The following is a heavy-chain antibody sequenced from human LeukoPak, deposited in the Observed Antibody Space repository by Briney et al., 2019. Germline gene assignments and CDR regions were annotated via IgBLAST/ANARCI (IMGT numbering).Heavy chain of an antibody. CDR2: IRYDGSNK. Sequence: PGGSLRLSCAASGFTFSSYGMHWVRQAPGKGLEWVAFIRYDGSNKYYADSVKGRFTISRDNSKNTLYLQMNSLRAEGTAVYYCAKDLRIVGATTPGYWGQGTLVTVSS. V-gene: IGHV3-30*02. J-gene: IGHJ4*02. CDR3: AKDLRIVGATTPGY. D-gene: IGHD1-26*01. CDR1: GFTFSSYG.